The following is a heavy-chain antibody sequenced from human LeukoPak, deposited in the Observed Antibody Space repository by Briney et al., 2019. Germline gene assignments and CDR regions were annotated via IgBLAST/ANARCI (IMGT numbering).Heavy chain of an antibody. CDR1: GGTFSSYA. D-gene: IGHD4-23*01. J-gene: IGHJ4*02. CDR3: ASILHDYGGNSRDLDFDY. Sequence: GSSVKVSCKASGGTFSSYAISWVRQAPGQGLEWMGGIIPIFGTANYAQKFQGRVTITADKSTSTAYMELSSLRSEDTAVYYCASILHDYGGNSRDLDFDYWGQGTLVTVSS. V-gene: IGHV1-69*06. CDR2: IIPIFGTA.